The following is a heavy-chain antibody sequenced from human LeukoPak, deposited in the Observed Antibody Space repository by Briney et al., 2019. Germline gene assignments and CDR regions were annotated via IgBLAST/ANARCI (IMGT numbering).Heavy chain of an antibody. Sequence: PSETLSLTCAVYGGSFSGYYWSWIRQPPGKGLEWIGEINHSGSTNYNPSLKGRVTMSVDTSKNQFSLKLRSVTAADTAVFYCAREGGFLWTNYFDYWGQGTLVSVSS. D-gene: IGHD2/OR15-2a*01. V-gene: IGHV4-34*01. CDR2: INHSGST. J-gene: IGHJ4*02. CDR1: GGSFSGYY. CDR3: AREGGFLWTNYFDY.